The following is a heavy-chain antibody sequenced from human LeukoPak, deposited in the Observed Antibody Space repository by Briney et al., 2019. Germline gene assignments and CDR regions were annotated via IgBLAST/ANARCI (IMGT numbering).Heavy chain of an antibody. V-gene: IGHV1-18*01. Sequence: APVKGSCKASGYTFTSYYMTWVRQAPGQQLMWMGGISGYNAKTNYAQKNQGRVTMTIDTSTRIAYMELRSLRSDDTAVYYCTRTRDYFDTTRYFDYWGQGTLVTVSS. CDR3: TRTRDYFDTTRYFDY. CDR1: GYTFTSYY. D-gene: IGHD3-22*01. CDR2: ISGYNAKT. J-gene: IGHJ4*02.